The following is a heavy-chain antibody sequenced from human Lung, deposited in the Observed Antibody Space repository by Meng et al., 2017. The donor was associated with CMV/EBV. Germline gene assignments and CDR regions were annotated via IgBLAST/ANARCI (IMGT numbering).Heavy chain of an antibody. V-gene: IGHV3-72*01. D-gene: IGHD1-26*01. CDR2: IRHKAAGYST. CDR3: TRDGGSYDFADY. J-gene: IGHJ4*02. Sequence: SXAASGFIFSDHRMDWIRQAPGKGLEWVARIRHKAAGYSTEYAASVRGRFTVSRDDSKNSVYLQMSSLRTEDTAVYCCTRDGGSYDFADYWGQGTLVTVSS. CDR1: GFIFSDHR.